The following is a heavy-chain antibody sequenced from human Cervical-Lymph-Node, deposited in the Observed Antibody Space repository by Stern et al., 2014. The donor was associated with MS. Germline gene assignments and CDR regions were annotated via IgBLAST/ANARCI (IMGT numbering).Heavy chain of an antibody. J-gene: IGHJ4*02. Sequence: QVQLVQSGAEVKKPGSSVKVSCRASGGTFKTDGFSWVRQAPGQGLEWLGEIIPALEAPDYAQKFQARVTITADESLNTAYMELRSLTSEDTAVYFCARDIVVQGHPYYDSWGQGTLVTVSS. V-gene: IGHV1-69*01. CDR3: ARDIVVQGHPYYDS. CDR2: IIPALEAP. D-gene: IGHD1-1*01. CDR1: GGTFKTDG.